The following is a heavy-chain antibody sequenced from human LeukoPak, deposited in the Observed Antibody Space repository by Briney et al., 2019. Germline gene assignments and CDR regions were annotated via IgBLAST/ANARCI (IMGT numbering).Heavy chain of an antibody. CDR2: IWYDGSNK. CDR3: AKDHGEWLRWMDCFDY. Sequence: GGSLRLSCAASGFTFSSYGMHWVRQAPGKGLEWVAVIWYDGSNKYYADSVKGRFTISRDNSKNTLYLQMNSLRAEDTAVYYCAKDHGEWLRWMDCFDYWGQGTLVTVSS. D-gene: IGHD5-12*01. J-gene: IGHJ4*02. CDR1: GFTFSSYG. V-gene: IGHV3-33*06.